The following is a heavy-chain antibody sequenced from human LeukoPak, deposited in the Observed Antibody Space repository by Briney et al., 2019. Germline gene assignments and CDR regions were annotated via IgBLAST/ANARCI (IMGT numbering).Heavy chain of an antibody. Sequence: PSETLSLTCTVSGASISSYYWSWIRQPPGKGLEWIGYIYYSGSTNYNPSLKSRVTFSVDTSKNQFSLKLISVTAADTAVYYCARSTYDFWSGYSYYFDYWGQGTLVTVSS. V-gene: IGHV4-59*12. J-gene: IGHJ4*02. CDR2: IYYSGST. CDR1: GASISSYY. D-gene: IGHD3-3*01. CDR3: ARSTYDFWSGYSYYFDY.